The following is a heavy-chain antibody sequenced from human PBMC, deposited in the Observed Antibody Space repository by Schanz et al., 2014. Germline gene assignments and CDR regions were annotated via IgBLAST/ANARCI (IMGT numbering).Heavy chain of an antibody. CDR2: ITAYNGDT. Sequence: QVQLVQSGAEVKKPGASVKVSCKASGYTFTSDSMHWVRQAPGQGLEWMGWITAYNGDTNYALKLQGRVTMTTDTSTGTAYMELRNLRSDDTAVYYCARAKRFGDMDVWGEGTTVTVSS. CDR1: GYTFTSDS. J-gene: IGHJ6*04. CDR3: ARAKRFGDMDV. D-gene: IGHD3-10*01. V-gene: IGHV1-18*04.